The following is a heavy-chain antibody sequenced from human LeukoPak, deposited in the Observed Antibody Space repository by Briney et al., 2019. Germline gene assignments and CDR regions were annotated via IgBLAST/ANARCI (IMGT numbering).Heavy chain of an antibody. CDR2: IKSKTDGGTT. V-gene: IGHV3-15*01. Sequence: GGSLRLSCAASGFTFSNAWMSWVRQAPGKGLEWVGRIKSKTDGGTTDYATPVKGRFTISRDDSKNTLYLQMNSLKTEDTAVYYCTTDLFTGYYGSGSYYNGEQADYWGQGTLVTVSS. D-gene: IGHD3-10*01. CDR1: GFTFSNAW. CDR3: TTDLFTGYYGSGSYYNGEQADY. J-gene: IGHJ4*02.